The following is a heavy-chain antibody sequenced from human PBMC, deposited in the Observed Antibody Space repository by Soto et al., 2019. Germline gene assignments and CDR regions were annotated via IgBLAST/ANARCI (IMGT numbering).Heavy chain of an antibody. CDR3: AISAYYYYCYGMYV. CDR2: INHSGST. J-gene: IGHJ6*02. D-gene: IGHD3-16*02. CDR1: GGSFSGHY. V-gene: IGHV4-34*01. Sequence: SETLSLTCAVYGGSFSGHYWSWIRQPPGKGLEWIGEINHSGSTNYNPSLKSRVTISVDTSKNQFSLKLSSVTAADTVVYYCAISAYYYYCYGMYVCGRGTTVTVSS.